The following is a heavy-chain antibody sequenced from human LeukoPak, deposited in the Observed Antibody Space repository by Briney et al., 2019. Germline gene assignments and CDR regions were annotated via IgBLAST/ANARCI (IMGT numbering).Heavy chain of an antibody. D-gene: IGHD4-17*01. J-gene: IGHJ4*02. CDR1: GGSISSYY. V-gene: IGHV4-59*01. Sequence: NPSETLSLTCTVSGGSISSYYWTWIRLPPGRGLEWIGYIYYSGSTNYNPSLKSRVTISVDTSKNQFSLKLSSVTAADTAVYYCARGTVATTRSGLDYWGQGTLVTVSS. CDR3: ARGTVATTRSGLDY. CDR2: IYYSGST.